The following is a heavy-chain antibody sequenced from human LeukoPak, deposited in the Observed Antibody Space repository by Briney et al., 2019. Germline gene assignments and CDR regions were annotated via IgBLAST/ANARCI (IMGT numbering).Heavy chain of an antibody. D-gene: IGHD4-17*01. CDR1: GGSISSYY. CDR2: IYYSGST. J-gene: IGHJ5*02. CDR3: ARTSYGDYGATNWFDP. Sequence: TSETLSLTCTVSGGSISSYYWSWIRQPPGKGLEWIGYIYYSGSTNYNPSLKSRVTISVDTSKNQFSLKLSSVTAADTAVYNCARTSYGDYGATNWFDPWGQGTLVTVST. V-gene: IGHV4-59*01.